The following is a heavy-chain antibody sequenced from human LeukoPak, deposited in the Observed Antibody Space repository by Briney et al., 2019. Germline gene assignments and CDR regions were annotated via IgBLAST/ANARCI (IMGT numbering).Heavy chain of an antibody. CDR2: VGGDDAT. D-gene: IGHD2-8*01. Sequence: GGSLRLSCAASGFTFSSYAMSWVRQAPGKGLEWVSVVGGDDATYYTDSVKGRLTISRDNTKKTLSLQMNSLRVEDTAVYYCAKDSRARNGIYDPFDIWGQGTMVTVSS. V-gene: IGHV3-23*01. CDR1: GFTFSSYA. J-gene: IGHJ3*02. CDR3: AKDSRARNGIYDPFDI.